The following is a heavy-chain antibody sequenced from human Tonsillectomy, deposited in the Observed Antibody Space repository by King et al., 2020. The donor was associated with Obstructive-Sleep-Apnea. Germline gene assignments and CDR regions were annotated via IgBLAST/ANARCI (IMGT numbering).Heavy chain of an antibody. CDR2: ISGSGGST. V-gene: IGHV3-23*04. J-gene: IGHJ4*02. CDR3: WKTFGVVIVPPYY. D-gene: IGHD3-16*02. CDR1: GFTFSSYA. Sequence: VQLVESGGGLVQPGGSLRLSCAASGFTFSSYAMSWVRQAPGKVLEWVSAISGSGGSTYYADSVKGRFTISRDNSQNTLYLQMNSLRAEDTAAYYCWKTFGVVIVPPYYWGQRTLVTVSS.